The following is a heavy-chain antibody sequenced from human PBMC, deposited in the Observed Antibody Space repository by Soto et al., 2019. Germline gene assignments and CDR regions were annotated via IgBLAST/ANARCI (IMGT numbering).Heavy chain of an antibody. Sequence: EVPLLESGGGLVQPGGSLRLSCAASGFTFSSYAMTWVHQAPGKGLEWVSTISRSGDSTYYRDSVKGRFTISRDNSKNTVYLQMNSLRAEDTAGYYCAKTDKFNPQSSGWANRFDYWGQGTLVTVSS. CDR1: GFTFSSYA. D-gene: IGHD6-19*01. CDR2: ISRSGDST. V-gene: IGHV3-23*01. J-gene: IGHJ4*02. CDR3: AKTDKFNPQSSGWANRFDY.